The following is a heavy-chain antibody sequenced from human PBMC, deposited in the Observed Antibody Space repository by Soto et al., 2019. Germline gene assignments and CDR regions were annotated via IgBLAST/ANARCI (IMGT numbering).Heavy chain of an antibody. CDR2: ISYRGST. CDR3: VRGPEYSSGYYPRGTGWYFDL. V-gene: IGHV4-30-4*01. Sequence: PSETLSLTCTVSGGSIFNDEYYWNWIRQSPGKGLDWIGFISYRGSTYHNPPLRSRVTISVDATRNQFSLKLTSVTAADTAVYYCVRGPEYSSGYYPRGTGWYFDLWGRGTQVTVSS. D-gene: IGHD6-19*01. CDR1: GGSIFNDEYY. J-gene: IGHJ2*01.